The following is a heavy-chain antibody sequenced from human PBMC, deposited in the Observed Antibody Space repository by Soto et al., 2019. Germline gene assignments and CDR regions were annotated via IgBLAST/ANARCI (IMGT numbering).Heavy chain of an antibody. V-gene: IGHV3-23*01. CDR3: AKFFVDTGSNSGWPWSFHY. D-gene: IGHD6-25*01. Sequence: EVQLLESGGGLVQPGRSLRLSCAASGFTFSNYAMSWVRQAPGQGLDWVSAISGSGGTTYYADSVKGRFTISRANSKNTLFLQRNSLRAEDAAVYYCAKFFVDTGSNSGWPWSFHYWGQGTLVTVSS. CDR2: ISGSGGTT. J-gene: IGHJ4*02. CDR1: GFTFSNYA.